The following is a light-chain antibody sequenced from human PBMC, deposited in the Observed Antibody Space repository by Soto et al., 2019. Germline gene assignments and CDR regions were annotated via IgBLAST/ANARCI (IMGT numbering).Light chain of an antibody. Sequence: MTQSLSSLSASVGDRVTITCRASQSISSLAWYRQKPGQAPSLLVYGASTRATGIPARFSGSGSGTEFTLTISSLQSDDFAVYYCLQYDKWPPWTFGQGTKVDNK. CDR2: GAS. CDR3: LQYDKWPPWT. J-gene: IGKJ1*01. CDR1: QSISS. V-gene: IGKV3-15*01.